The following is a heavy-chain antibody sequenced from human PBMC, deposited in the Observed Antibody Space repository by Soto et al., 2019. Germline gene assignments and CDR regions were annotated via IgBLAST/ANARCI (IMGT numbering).Heavy chain of an antibody. J-gene: IGHJ4*02. CDR2: IYWDDDK. V-gene: IGHV2-5*02. D-gene: IGHD2-15*01. CDR1: GFSLSTSGVG. CDR3: ARQYCSGGSFYSTRVMAYFDF. Sequence: QITLKESGPPLVKPTQTLTLTCTFSGFSLSTSGVGVGWIRQPPGKALEWLALIYWDDDKRYSPFLKSRPTITKDTSKNQVVLTMTNMDPVDTASYYCARQYCSGGSFYSTRVMAYFDFWGQGTLVTVSS.